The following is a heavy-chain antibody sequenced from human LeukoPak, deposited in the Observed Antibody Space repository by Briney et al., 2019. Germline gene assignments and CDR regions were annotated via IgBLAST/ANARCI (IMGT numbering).Heavy chain of an antibody. D-gene: IGHD3-3*01. Sequence: SETLSLTCTVSGGSISSYYWSWIRQPAGKGLEWIGRIYTSGSTNYNPSLKSRVTMSVDTSKNQFSLKLSSVTAADTAVYYCARYQLWSGYYGFDPWGQGTLVTASS. V-gene: IGHV4-4*07. CDR2: IYTSGST. CDR3: ARYQLWSGYYGFDP. J-gene: IGHJ5*02. CDR1: GGSISSYY.